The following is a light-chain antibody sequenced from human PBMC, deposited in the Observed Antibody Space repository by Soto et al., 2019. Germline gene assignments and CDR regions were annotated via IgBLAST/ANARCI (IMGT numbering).Light chain of an antibody. Sequence: DIQMTQSPSSLSASVGDRVTITCRASQGISNYLAWYQQQPGKAPKLLIYDASTLQSGVPSRFSGSGSGTDFTLTIASLQPEDVATYYCQRYKSAITFAQGTRLEIK. V-gene: IGKV1-27*01. CDR1: QGISNY. CDR3: QRYKSAIT. CDR2: DAS. J-gene: IGKJ5*01.